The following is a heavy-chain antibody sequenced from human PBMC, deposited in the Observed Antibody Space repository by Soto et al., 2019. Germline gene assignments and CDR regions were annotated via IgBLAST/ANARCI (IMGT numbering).Heavy chain of an antibody. D-gene: IGHD2-8*01. CDR3: ARDRPAFPRSLMADRYYYGMDV. J-gene: IGHJ6*02. CDR2: ISAYNGNT. V-gene: IGHV1-18*01. Sequence: QVQLVQSGAEVKKPGASVKVSCKASGYTFTSYGISWVRQAPGQGLEWMGWISAYNGNTNYAQKLQGRVTMTTDTSTSTAYMELRSLRYDDTAVYYCARDRPAFPRSLMADRYYYGMDVWGQGTTVTVSS. CDR1: GYTFTSYG.